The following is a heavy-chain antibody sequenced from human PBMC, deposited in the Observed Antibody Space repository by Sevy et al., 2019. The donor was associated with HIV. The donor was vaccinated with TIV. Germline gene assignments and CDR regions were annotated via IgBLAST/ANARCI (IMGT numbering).Heavy chain of an antibody. V-gene: IGHV3-30*02. Sequence: GGSLRLSCTASGLSFSDYGMHWVRQAPGKGLEWVAFIWYDGSDRYYADSVKGRFTISRDNSKNILYLKMSSLRLEDTAIYYCAKNTAAVGVGGFDYWGQGTLVTVSS. D-gene: IGHD6-13*01. J-gene: IGHJ4*02. CDR3: AKNTAAVGVGGFDY. CDR2: IWYDGSDR. CDR1: GLSFSDYG.